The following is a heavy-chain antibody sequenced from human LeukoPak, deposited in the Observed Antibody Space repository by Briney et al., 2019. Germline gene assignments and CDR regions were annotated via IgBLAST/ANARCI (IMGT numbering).Heavy chain of an antibody. J-gene: IGHJ4*02. CDR3: ARSPYDGAFR. V-gene: IGHV3-53*01. Sequence: GGSLRLSCAASGFTVSNNYMSWARQAAGKGLEWVSVIYSGGSTDYADSVKGRFTISRDNSKNTVYLQMNSLRAEDTAVYYCARSPYDGAFRWGQGTLVTVSS. CDR2: IYSGGST. CDR1: GFTVSNNY. D-gene: IGHD3-22*01.